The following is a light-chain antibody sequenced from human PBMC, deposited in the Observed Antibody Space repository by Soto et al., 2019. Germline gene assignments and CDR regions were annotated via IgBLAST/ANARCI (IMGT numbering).Light chain of an antibody. CDR3: QQYNSWPPIT. V-gene: IGKV3-15*01. CDR2: GAS. Sequence: EIVMTQSPDTLYVSPGEGATLSCRASQSARTKLAWYQQKAGQAPRLLIYGASTRATGIPDRFSGSGSGTEFTLTISSLQSEDFAVYYCQQYNSWPPITFGQGTRLEIK. J-gene: IGKJ5*01. CDR1: QSARTK.